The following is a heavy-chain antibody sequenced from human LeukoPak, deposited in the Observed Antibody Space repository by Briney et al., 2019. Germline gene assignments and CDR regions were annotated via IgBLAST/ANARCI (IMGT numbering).Heavy chain of an antibody. CDR2: IYYSGST. CDR1: GGSISSYY. D-gene: IGHD6-13*01. CDR3: ARAAADYFDY. Sequence: SETLSLTCTVSGGSISSYYWSWIRQPPGKRLEWIGYIYYSGSTNYNPSLKSRVTISVDTPKNQFSLKLSSVTAADTAVYYCARAAADYFDYWGQGTLVTVSS. V-gene: IGHV4-59*08. J-gene: IGHJ4*02.